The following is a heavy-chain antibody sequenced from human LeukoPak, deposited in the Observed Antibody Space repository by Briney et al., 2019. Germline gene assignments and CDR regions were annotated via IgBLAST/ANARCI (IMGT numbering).Heavy chain of an antibody. V-gene: IGHV3-30*02. CDR3: AVSAVSTIGFDY. CDR1: GFTFSSYG. Sequence: GGSLRLSCAASGFTFSSYGMHWVRQAPGKGLEWVAFIRYDGSNKYYADSVKGRFTISRDNSKNTLYLQMNSLRAEDTAVYYCAVSAVSTIGFDYWGQGTLVTVSS. D-gene: IGHD4-11*01. J-gene: IGHJ4*02. CDR2: IRYDGSNK.